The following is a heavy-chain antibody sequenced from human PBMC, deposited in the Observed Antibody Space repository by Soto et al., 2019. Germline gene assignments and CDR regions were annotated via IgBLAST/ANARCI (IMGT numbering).Heavy chain of an antibody. CDR3: AQLPYYYGSGFSAGRMNV. CDR2: IYWDDDK. CDR1: GFSLSTSGVG. Sequence: GSGPTLVNPTQTLTLTCTFSGFSLSTSGVGVGWIRQPPGKALEWLALIYWDDDKRYSPSLKSRLTITKDTSKNQVVLTMTNMDPVDTSTCYFAQLPYYYGSGFSAGRMNVLGQLTTITAYS. J-gene: IGHJ6*02. V-gene: IGHV2-5*02. D-gene: IGHD3-10*01.